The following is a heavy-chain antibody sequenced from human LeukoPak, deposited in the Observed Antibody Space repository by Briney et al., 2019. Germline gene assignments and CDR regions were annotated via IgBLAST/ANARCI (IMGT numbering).Heavy chain of an antibody. J-gene: IGHJ5*02. CDR1: GTSISSYY. V-gene: IGHV4-59*12. Sequence: SETLSLTCSVSGTSISSYYWSWIRQPPGKGLEWIGYIYYSGSTYYNPSLKSRVTISVDTSKNQFSLKLSSVTAADTAVYYCARDVGGNWFDPWGQGTLVTVSS. D-gene: IGHD1-26*01. CDR3: ARDVGGNWFDP. CDR2: IYYSGST.